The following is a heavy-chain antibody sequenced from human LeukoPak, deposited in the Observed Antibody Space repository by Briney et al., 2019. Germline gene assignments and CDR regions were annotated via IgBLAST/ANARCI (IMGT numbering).Heavy chain of an antibody. CDR2: INPNSGGT. D-gene: IGHD6-13*01. CDR1: GYTFTGYY. Sequence: ASVTVSCKASGYTFTGYYMHWVRQAPGQGLEWMGWINPNSGGTNYAQKFQGRVTMTRDTSIGTAYMELSRLRSDDTAVYCCARGAAAGRFDFDYWGQGTLVTVSS. V-gene: IGHV1-2*02. J-gene: IGHJ4*02. CDR3: ARGAAAGRFDFDY.